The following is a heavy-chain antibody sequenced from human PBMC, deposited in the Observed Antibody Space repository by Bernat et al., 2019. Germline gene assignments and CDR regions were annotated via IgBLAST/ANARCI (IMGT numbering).Heavy chain of an antibody. Sequence: QLQLQESGPGLVKPSETLSLTSTVSGGSVNSRSYYWGWIRQPPGAGLEWIGIIYYSGRTYYNPALKSRVTISVDTSKSQFSLKLSSVTAADTAIYYCATGHEPNYDFWSGYYGGCYFDYGGQGTLVTVSS. V-gene: IGHV4-39*01. J-gene: IGHJ4*02. CDR3: ATGHEPNYDFWSGYYGGCYFDY. CDR1: GGSVNSRSYY. CDR2: IYYSGRT. D-gene: IGHD3-3*01.